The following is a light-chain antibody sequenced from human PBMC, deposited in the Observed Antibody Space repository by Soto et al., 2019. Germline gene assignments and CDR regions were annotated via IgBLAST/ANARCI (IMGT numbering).Light chain of an antibody. CDR1: QSVSSN. V-gene: IGKV3-15*01. CDR2: GAS. J-gene: IGKJ3*01. CDR3: QQYNNWPLFT. Sequence: EIVMTQSPATLSVSPGERATLSCRASQSVSSNLAWYQQKPVQAPRLLIYGASTRATDIPGRFSGSGSGTEFTLTISSLQSEDFAVYYCQQYNNWPLFTFGPGTKVDIK.